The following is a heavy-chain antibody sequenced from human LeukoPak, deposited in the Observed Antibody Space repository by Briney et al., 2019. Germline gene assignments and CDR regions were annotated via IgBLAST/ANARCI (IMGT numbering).Heavy chain of an antibody. Sequence: PGGSLRLSCAASGFTLSNYDMNWVRQAPGKGLEWVSSISNSSRYIYYTDSVRGRFTISRDDAKKSLYLEMNTLRAEDTAVYYWAREDCSSYTCYLRHSWFDPWGQGTLVTVSS. CDR2: ISNSSRYI. CDR1: GFTLSNYD. CDR3: AREDCSSYTCYLRHSWFDP. V-gene: IGHV3-21*01. D-gene: IGHD2-2*01. J-gene: IGHJ5*02.